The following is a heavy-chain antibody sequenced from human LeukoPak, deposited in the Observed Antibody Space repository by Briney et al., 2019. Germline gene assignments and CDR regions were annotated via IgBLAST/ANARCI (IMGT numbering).Heavy chain of an antibody. V-gene: IGHV3-11*01. J-gene: IGHJ4*02. Sequence: KTGGSLRLSCAASGFAFSDYYMSWIRQAPGKGLEWISYISSSGSTIYYADSVKGRFTISRDNAKNSLYLQMNSLRAEDTAVYYCARDAGGSGSYYDDWGQGTLVTVSS. CDR2: ISSSGSTI. CDR3: ARDAGGSGSYYDD. D-gene: IGHD3-10*01. CDR1: GFAFSDYY.